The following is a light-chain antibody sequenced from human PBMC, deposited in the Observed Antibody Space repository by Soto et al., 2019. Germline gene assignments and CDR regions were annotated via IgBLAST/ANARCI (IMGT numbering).Light chain of an antibody. CDR3: CSYAGSSFYV. Sequence: QSALTQPASVSGSPGQSITISCTGTSSDVGSYNLVSWYQQHPGKAPKLMIYEVSTRPSGVSNRFSGSKSGNTASLTISGLQAEDEADYYCCSYAGSSFYVFGTGTKVTVL. CDR1: SSDVGSYNL. V-gene: IGLV2-23*02. CDR2: EVS. J-gene: IGLJ1*01.